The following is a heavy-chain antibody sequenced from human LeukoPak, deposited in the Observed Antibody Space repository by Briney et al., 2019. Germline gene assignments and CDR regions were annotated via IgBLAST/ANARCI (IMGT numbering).Heavy chain of an antibody. Sequence: PGGSLRLSCAASGFTFDNYGMHWVRQAPGKGLEWVAFIRYNGNNQYYADSVKGRFTISRDNSKNTLYLQMNSLKGDDTAVYYCAENPGGDNWFDPWGQGTLVTVSS. CDR2: IRYNGNNQ. J-gene: IGHJ5*02. V-gene: IGHV3-30*02. CDR1: GFTFDNYG. CDR3: AENPGGDNWFDP. D-gene: IGHD3-10*01.